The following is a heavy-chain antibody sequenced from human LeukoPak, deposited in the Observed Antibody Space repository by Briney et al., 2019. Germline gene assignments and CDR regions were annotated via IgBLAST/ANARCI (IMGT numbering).Heavy chain of an antibody. V-gene: IGHV5-51*01. CDR1: GYGFTSYW. Sequence: GASLKSSFKGSGYGFTSYWIGWVRQMPGKGLGWMGIIYPGDSDTRYSPSFQGQVTISADKSISTAYLQWSSLKASDTAMYYCARPPPYGDYGDYWGQGTLVTVSS. CDR3: ARPPPYGDYGDY. J-gene: IGHJ4*02. D-gene: IGHD4-17*01. CDR2: IYPGDSDT.